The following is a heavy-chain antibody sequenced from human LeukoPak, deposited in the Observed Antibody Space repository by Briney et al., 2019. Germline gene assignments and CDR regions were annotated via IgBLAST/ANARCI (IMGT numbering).Heavy chain of an antibody. D-gene: IGHD6-13*01. J-gene: IGHJ4*02. CDR1: GGSISSYY. Sequence: SETLSLTCTVSGGSISSYYWSWIRQPPGKGLEWIGYIYYSGSTNYNPSLKSRVTISVDTSKNQFSLKLSSVTAADTAVYYCARVLLEYSSSWYYFDYWGQGTLVTVSS. CDR3: ARVLLEYSSSWYYFDY. CDR2: IYYSGST. V-gene: IGHV4-59*01.